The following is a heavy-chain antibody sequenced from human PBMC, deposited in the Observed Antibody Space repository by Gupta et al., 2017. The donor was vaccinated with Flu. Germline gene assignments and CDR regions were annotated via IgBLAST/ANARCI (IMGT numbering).Heavy chain of an antibody. D-gene: IGHD1-14*01. CDR1: GYRSRISG. CDR2: SSYEGSRN. V-gene: IGHV3-30*18. J-gene: IGHJ6*02. Sequence: QERVLESGGDVFKPVRHLRLSCSAFGYRSRISGMPWVRQAPRQGLTWVVDSSYEGSRNNYADSVKGRFTISRDNSNNMLYLQMNSLRSWDAAVYYCAKDWKWNQNYYGLNVWGPGTTVTVSS. CDR3: AKDWKWNQNYYGLNV.